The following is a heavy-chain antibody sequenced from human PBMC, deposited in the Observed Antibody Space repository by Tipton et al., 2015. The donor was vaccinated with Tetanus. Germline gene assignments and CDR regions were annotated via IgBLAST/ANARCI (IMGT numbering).Heavy chain of an antibody. V-gene: IGHV3-7*01. CDR2: IYKDGSQK. CDR1: GFTFNTYW. Sequence: SLRLSCAASGFTFNTYWMSWARQAPGKGLEWVANIYKDGSQKDYVDSVKGRFTISRDNAKNSLYLQMNSLRAEDTAVYYCARYYFDSNGYFDYWGQGTLVTVSS. D-gene: IGHD3-22*01. CDR3: ARYYFDSNGYFDY. J-gene: IGHJ4*02.